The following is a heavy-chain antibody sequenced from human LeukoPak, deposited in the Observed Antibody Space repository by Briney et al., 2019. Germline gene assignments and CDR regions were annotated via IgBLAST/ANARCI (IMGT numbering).Heavy chain of an antibody. CDR2: ISSNGGST. CDR1: GFTFSNYW. D-gene: IGHD1-26*01. CDR3: VKDLSVAGGGYFDY. Sequence: GGSLRLSCAASGFTFSNYWMTWVRQAPGKGLEYVSAISSNGGSTYYADSVKGRFTISRDNSKNTLYLQMSSLRAEDTAVYYCVKDLSVAGGGYFDYWGQGTLVTVSS. V-gene: IGHV3-64D*06. J-gene: IGHJ4*02.